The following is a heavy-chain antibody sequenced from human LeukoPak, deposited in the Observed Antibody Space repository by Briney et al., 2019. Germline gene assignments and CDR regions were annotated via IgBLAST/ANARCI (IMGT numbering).Heavy chain of an antibody. D-gene: IGHD2-2*01. J-gene: IGHJ6*02. CDR2: ISGNGGGT. CDR1: GLTFSSYA. CDR3: ARNDIVVVPAALLSYYYYGMDV. V-gene: IGHV3-23*01. Sequence: GGSLRLSCAASGLTFSSYAMSWVRQAPGKGLEWVSGISGNGGGTYYADSVKGRFTISRDNAKNSLYLQMNSLRAEDTAVYYCARNDIVVVPAALLSYYYYGMDVWGQGTTVTVSS.